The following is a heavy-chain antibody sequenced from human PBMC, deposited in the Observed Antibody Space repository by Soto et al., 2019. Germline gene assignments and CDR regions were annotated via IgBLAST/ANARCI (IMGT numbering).Heavy chain of an antibody. CDR1: GYTFYSHS. CDR2: ISAYNGNT. D-gene: IGHD3-9*01. V-gene: IGHV1-18*01. Sequence: GASVKVSCKASGYTFYSHSISCVRQAPGQGLEWMGWISAYNGNTNYAQKLQGRVTMTTDTSTSTAYMELRSLRSDDTAVYYCARDRPYNYDILTGYLSYYYYGMDVWGQGTTVTVSS. J-gene: IGHJ6*02. CDR3: ARDRPYNYDILTGYLSYYYYGMDV.